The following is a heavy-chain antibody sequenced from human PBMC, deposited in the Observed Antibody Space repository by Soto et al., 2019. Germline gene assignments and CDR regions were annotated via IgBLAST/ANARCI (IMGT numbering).Heavy chain of an antibody. CDR1: GFTFSDYG. D-gene: IGHD4-4*01. V-gene: IGHV3-30*18. CDR3: AKDSDYSNYFYYFDY. CDR2: ISYDGSKK. Sequence: GGSLRLSCRVSGFTFSDYGMHWVRQAPGKGLEWVAVISYDGSKKNYGDSVKGRFTISRDNSKDTLYLQMNSLRGVDTAAYYCAKDSDYSNYFYYFDYWGQGTLVTVSS. J-gene: IGHJ4*02.